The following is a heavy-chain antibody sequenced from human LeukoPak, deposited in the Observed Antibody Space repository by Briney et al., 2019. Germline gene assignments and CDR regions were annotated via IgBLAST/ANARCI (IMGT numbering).Heavy chain of an antibody. CDR1: GGSISSSSYY. Sequence: SETLSLTCTVSGGSISSSSYYWGWIRQPPGKGLEWIGSIYYSGSTYYNPTLKRRGTISVDTSKSQFSLKLSSVTAADTAMYYCASLPRYCSGGTCRGTFDIWGQGTMVTVSS. V-gene: IGHV4-39*01. CDR2: IYYSGST. CDR3: ASLPRYCSGGTCRGTFDI. D-gene: IGHD2-15*01. J-gene: IGHJ3*02.